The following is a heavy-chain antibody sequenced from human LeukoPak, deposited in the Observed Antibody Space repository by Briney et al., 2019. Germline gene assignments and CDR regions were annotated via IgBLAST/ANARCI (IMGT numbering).Heavy chain of an antibody. J-gene: IGHJ6*03. D-gene: IGHD4-17*01. CDR2: ISSSGSTI. CDR1: GFTFSSYE. V-gene: IGHV3-48*03. Sequence: GGSLRLSCAASGFTFSSYEMNWVRQAPGKGLEWVSYISSSGSTIYYADSVKGRFTISRDNAKNSLYLQMNSLRAEDTAVYYCARVYGDSYYYYYMDVWGKGTTVTISS. CDR3: ARVYGDSYYYYYMDV.